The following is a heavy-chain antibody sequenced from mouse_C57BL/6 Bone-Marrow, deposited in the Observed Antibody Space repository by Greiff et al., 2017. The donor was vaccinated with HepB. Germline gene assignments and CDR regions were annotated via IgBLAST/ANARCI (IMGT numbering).Heavy chain of an antibody. CDR3: AIGSSLRY. V-gene: IGHV1-54*01. CDR1: GYAFTNYL. CDR2: INPGSGGT. Sequence: QVTLKVSGAELVRPGTSVKVSCKASGYAFTNYLIEWVKQRPGQGLEWIGVINPGSGGTNYNEKFKGKATLTADKSSSTAYMQLSSLTSEDSAVYFCAIGSSLRYWGQGTTLTVSS. D-gene: IGHD1-1*01. J-gene: IGHJ2*01.